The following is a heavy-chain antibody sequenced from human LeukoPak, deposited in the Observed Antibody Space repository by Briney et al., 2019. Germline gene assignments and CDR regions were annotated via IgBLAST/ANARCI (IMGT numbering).Heavy chain of an antibody. CDR2: IKQDGSEK. D-gene: IGHD5-12*01. V-gene: IGHV3-7*03. Sequence: GGSLRLSCAASGFTFSSYWMSWVRQAPGKGLEWVANIKQDGSEKYYVDSVKGRFTISRDNSKNTLYLQMNSLRAEDTAVYYCAKSKGSGYDWDYWGQGTLVTVSS. CDR1: GFTFSSYW. J-gene: IGHJ4*02. CDR3: AKSKGSGYDWDY.